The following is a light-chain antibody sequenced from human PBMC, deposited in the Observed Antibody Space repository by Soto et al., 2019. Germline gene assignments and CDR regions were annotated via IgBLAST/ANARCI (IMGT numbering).Light chain of an antibody. Sequence: QSVLTQPPSVSGTPGQRVTISCSRSSSDVVGNAVNWYQVLPGTAPKLLMYSDNQRPSGVPDRFSGSKSGTSPSLVISGPQSVDEADYFCAAWDGSQVVFGGGTQLTVL. J-gene: IGLJ2*01. CDR2: SDN. CDR3: AAWDGSQVV. CDR1: SSDVVGNA. V-gene: IGLV1-44*01.